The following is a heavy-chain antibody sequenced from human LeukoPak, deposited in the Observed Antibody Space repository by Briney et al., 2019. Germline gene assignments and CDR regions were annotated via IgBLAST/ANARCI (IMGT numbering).Heavy chain of an antibody. CDR3: AKDSGGSYRLAAFDI. V-gene: IGHV3-30*18. D-gene: IGHD1-26*01. Sequence: GGSLRLPCAASGFTFSSYGMHWVRQAPGKGLEWVAVISYDGSNKYYADSVKGRFTISRDNSKNTLYLQMNSLRAEDTAVYYCAKDSGGSYRLAAFDIWGQGTMVTVSS. J-gene: IGHJ3*02. CDR2: ISYDGSNK. CDR1: GFTFSSYG.